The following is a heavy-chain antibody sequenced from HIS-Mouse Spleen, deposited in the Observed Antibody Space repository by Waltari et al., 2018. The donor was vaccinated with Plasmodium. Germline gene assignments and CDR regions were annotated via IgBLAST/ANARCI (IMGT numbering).Heavy chain of an antibody. D-gene: IGHD6-6*01. Sequence: GPGLVKPSETLSLTCTVSGGSISSYYWSWIRQPPGKGLEWIAYIYYSGSTDYNPSLKSRVTISVDTSKNQFSLKLSSVTAADTAVFYCARGGYSSSSYYFDYWGQGTLVTVSS. V-gene: IGHV4-59*01. CDR2: IYYSGST. CDR1: GGSISSYY. J-gene: IGHJ4*02. CDR3: ARGGYSSSSYYFDY.